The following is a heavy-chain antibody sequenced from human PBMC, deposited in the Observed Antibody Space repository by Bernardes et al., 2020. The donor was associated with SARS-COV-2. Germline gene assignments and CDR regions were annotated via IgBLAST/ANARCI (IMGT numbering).Heavy chain of an antibody. J-gene: IGHJ6*02. CDR1: GGSITSISYF. CDR3: ARLNGVLGFGNTFMDF. V-gene: IGHV4-39*01. D-gene: IGHD2-8*01. Sequence: SESLSLTCTVSGGSITSISYFWGWLLQPPGKGLEWIGSIYYSGITYYNPSLKSRVTISIDTSKNQFSLKLSSVTAADTAVYYCARLNGVLGFGNTFMDFWGQGTTVTVSS. CDR2: IYYSGIT.